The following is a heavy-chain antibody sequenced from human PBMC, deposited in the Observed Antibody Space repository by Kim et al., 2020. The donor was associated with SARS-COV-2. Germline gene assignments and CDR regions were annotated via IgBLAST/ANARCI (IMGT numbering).Heavy chain of an antibody. CDR3: ARIGRGSPDY. J-gene: IGHJ4*02. Sequence: DKYYSTSLKTRLTISKDTSKNQVVLTMTNMDPVDTATYYCARIGRGSPDYWGQGTLVTVSS. CDR2: DK. D-gene: IGHD3-10*01. V-gene: IGHV2-70*01.